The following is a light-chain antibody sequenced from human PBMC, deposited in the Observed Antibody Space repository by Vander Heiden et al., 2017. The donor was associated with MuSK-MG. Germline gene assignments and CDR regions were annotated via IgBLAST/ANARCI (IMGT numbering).Light chain of an antibody. J-gene: IGKJ1*01. CDR3: HQSDSTPHT. V-gene: IGKV1-39*01. Sequence: DIQMTQSPSSLSASVGDRVTITCRASQSISSYLNWYQQKPGKAPKLLIYAASSLQSPVPSRFSGSGSGTDFTLTISRLQPEDFATYYCHQSDSTPHTFGQGTKLEIK. CDR2: AAS. CDR1: QSISSY.